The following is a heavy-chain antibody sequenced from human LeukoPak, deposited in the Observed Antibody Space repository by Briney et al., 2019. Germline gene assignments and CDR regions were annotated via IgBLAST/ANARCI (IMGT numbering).Heavy chain of an antibody. CDR3: AKPTTGSPTAAGLDY. D-gene: IGHD1-1*01. V-gene: IGHV3-30*02. CDR2: ISFSGSNV. J-gene: IGHJ4*02. CDR1: GFTFSSYG. Sequence: PGGSPRLSCAASGFTFSSYGMYWVRQAPGKELEWVSYISFSGSNVHYADSVKGRFTISRDNSKSTLFLQMNSLRPEDTAVYYCAKPTTGSPTAAGLDYWGQGTLVTVSS.